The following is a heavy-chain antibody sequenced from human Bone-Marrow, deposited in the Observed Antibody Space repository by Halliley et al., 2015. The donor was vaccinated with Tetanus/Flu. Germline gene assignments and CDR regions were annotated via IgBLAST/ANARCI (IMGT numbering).Heavy chain of an antibody. J-gene: IGHJ6*02. V-gene: IGHV4-31*02. CDR2: IYYRGPP. CDR3: ARDHCSSTSCFFGSYGMDV. Sequence: IYYRGPPNYSPSLKGRLTISVDTSKNQFSLKLSSVTAADTAVYYCARDHCSSTSCFFGSYGMDVWGQGTTVTVSS. D-gene: IGHD2-2*01.